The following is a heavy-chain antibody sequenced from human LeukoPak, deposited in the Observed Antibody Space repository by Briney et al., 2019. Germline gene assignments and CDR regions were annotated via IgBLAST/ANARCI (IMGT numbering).Heavy chain of an antibody. J-gene: IGHJ4*02. CDR2: IHSDGITT. V-gene: IGHV3-74*01. CDR1: GFTFSSYW. Sequence: PGGSLRLSCAASGFTFSSYWMHWVRQAPGRGLVWVSRIHSDGITTNYADSVKGRFTISRDNAQNTLYLQMNSLRAEDTAVYYCAIWSNPDYWGQGTLVTVSS. CDR3: AIWSNPDY. D-gene: IGHD3-10*01.